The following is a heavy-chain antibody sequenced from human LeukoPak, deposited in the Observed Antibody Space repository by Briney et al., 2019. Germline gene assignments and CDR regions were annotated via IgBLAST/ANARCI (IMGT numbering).Heavy chain of an antibody. CDR2: IYTSGST. Sequence: SETLSLTCTVSGGSISSYYWSWIRQPAGKGLEWIGRIYTSGSTNYNPSLKSRVTMSVDTSKNQFSLKLSSVTAADTAVYYCARDGKGDFWSGYYSYYYYYMDVWGKETTVTVSS. CDR1: GGSISSYY. D-gene: IGHD3-3*01. CDR3: ARDGKGDFWSGYYSYYYYYMDV. J-gene: IGHJ6*03. V-gene: IGHV4-4*07.